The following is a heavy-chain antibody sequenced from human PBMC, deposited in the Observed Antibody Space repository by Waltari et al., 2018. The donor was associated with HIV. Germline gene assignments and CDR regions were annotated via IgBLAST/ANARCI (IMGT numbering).Heavy chain of an antibody. Sequence: QVQLQESGPGLVKPSQTLSLTCNVSGASINSDNYYWAWYRQHPERGLECIGFVYYRGRTFSNPSFKSRATISVDTSKNQFSLKLTSMTAADTAVYYCARVLYWYFDLWGRGTLVTVSS. CDR2: VYYRGRT. J-gene: IGHJ2*01. CDR3: ARVLYWYFDL. V-gene: IGHV4-31*02. CDR1: GASINSDNYY.